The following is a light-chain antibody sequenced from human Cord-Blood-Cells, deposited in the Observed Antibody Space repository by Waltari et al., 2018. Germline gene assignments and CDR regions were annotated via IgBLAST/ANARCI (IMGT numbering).Light chain of an antibody. V-gene: IGKV1-NL1*01. CDR1: QVHSNS. J-gene: IGKJ2*01. Sequence: EIQMTQSPSSLSAAVGDRVTITCRAGQVHSNSLAWDPQKPGKAPKLLLYAASRLESRVPSRFGGRGAESYSTLALSCLQPEDFAKYFCQQYYRTRYTFGQGTKLEIK. CDR3: QQYYRTRYT. CDR2: AAS.